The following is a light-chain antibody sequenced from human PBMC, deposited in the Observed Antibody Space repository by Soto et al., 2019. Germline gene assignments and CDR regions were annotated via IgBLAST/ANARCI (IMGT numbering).Light chain of an antibody. V-gene: IGKV4-1*01. CDR3: QQYYSVPFT. CDR1: QSVLYSSNNKNY. Sequence: DIVMTQSPDSLAVSLGERATINCKSSQSVLYSSNNKNYLAWYQQKPGQPPELLIYWASPRESGVPDRFSGSGSGTDFTLTISSLQAEDVAVYYCQQYYSVPFTFGPGTKVDIK. CDR2: WAS. J-gene: IGKJ3*01.